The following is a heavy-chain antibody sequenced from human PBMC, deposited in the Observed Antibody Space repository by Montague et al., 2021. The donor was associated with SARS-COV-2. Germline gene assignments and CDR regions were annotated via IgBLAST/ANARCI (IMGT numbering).Heavy chain of an antibody. Sequence: SETLSLTRTVSADSITNNYWTWIRQSPGKGLEWIGHITYRGSTTYNPSLKSRVTTSIDTSKNQFSLILKSVTAADTAVYYCARGGMYLSYWGQGTLVTVSS. CDR2: ITYRGST. J-gene: IGHJ4*02. CDR3: ARGGMYLSY. D-gene: IGHD1-26*01. V-gene: IGHV4-59*13. CDR1: ADSITNNY.